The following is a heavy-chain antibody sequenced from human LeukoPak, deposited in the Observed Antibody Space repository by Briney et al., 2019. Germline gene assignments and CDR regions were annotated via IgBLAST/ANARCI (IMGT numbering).Heavy chain of an antibody. CDR2: NNWNGGST. CDR1: GFTFDDYG. CDR3: ARGGGYGSGSYRDI. Sequence: AGGSLRLSCAASGFTFDDYGMSWVRQAPGKGLEWVSGNNWNGGSTGYADSVKGRFTISRDNAKNSLYLQMNSLRAEDTALYYCARGGGYGSGSYRDIWGQGTMVTVSS. V-gene: IGHV3-20*04. J-gene: IGHJ3*02. D-gene: IGHD3-10*01.